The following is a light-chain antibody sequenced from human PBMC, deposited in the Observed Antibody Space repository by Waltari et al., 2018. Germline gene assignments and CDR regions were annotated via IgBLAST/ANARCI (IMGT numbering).Light chain of an antibody. J-gene: IGLJ2*01. Sequence: HSVLTQPPSVSAVPGQKVTISCSGSISNIGNYYVSWYHQLPGAAPKLLIYDNNKRPSGIPDRFSASKSVTSATLAITGLQIGDEADYYCATWDNSLSEVVFGGGTKLTVL. V-gene: IGLV1-51*01. CDR2: DNN. CDR1: ISNIGNYY. CDR3: ATWDNSLSEVV.